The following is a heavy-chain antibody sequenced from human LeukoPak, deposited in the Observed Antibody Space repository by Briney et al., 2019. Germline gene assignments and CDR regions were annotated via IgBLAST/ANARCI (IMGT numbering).Heavy chain of an antibody. V-gene: IGHV4-4*07. Sequence: SETLSLTCTVSGSSIRSYYWTWIRQPAGKGLEWIGRIYASGSTNYNPSLKSRVTMSVDPSKNQFSLRLNSVTAADTAVYYCASPGYSSGWYAFDIWGQGTMVTVSS. CDR1: GSSIRSYY. J-gene: IGHJ3*02. D-gene: IGHD6-19*01. CDR2: IYASGST. CDR3: ASPGYSSGWYAFDI.